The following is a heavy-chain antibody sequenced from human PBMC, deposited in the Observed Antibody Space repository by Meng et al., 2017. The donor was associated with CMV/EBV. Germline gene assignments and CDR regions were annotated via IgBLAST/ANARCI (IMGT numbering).Heavy chain of an antibody. CDR2: IYPSGST. CDR1: GYSISSGYY. CDR3: ARADFWSGPTHHFFDY. D-gene: IGHD3-3*01. J-gene: IGHJ4*02. Sequence: SETLSLTCTVSGYSISSGYYWGWIRQPPGKGLEWIGSIYPSGSTYYNPSLKSRVTISVDTSKNQFSLKLSSVTAADTAVYYCARADFWSGPTHHFFDYWGQGTLVTVSS. V-gene: IGHV4-38-2*02.